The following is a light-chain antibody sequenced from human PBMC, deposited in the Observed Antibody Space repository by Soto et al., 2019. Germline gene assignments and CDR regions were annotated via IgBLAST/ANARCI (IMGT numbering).Light chain of an antibody. CDR1: SSDLGVYNY. CDR2: DVY. Sequence: QSALTQPRSVSGSPGQSVTISCTGTSSDLGVYNYVSWYQHHPGKAPKLIIYDVYKRPSGVPDRFSASKSDNTASLTISGLQAEDEADYYCCSYAGTYPWVFGGGTQLTV. J-gene: IGLJ3*02. CDR3: CSYAGTYPWV. V-gene: IGLV2-11*01.